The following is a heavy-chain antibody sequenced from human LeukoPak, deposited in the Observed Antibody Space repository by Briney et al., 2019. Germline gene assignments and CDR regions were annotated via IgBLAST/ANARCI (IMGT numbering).Heavy chain of an antibody. J-gene: IGHJ4*02. V-gene: IGHV1-2*02. CDR2: INPNSGGT. CDR1: GYTFTGYY. D-gene: IGHD2-15*01. Sequence: ASVKVSCKASGYTFTGYYMHWVRQAPGQWREWIGLINPNSGGTNYAQKFQGRVTMTRDTSISTAYMELSRLRSDDTAVYYCATNSLGYCSGGSCYDYWGQGTLVTVSS. CDR3: ATNSLGYCSGGSCYDY.